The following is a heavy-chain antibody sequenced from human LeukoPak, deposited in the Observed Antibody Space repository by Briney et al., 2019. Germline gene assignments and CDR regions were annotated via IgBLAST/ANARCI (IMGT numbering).Heavy chain of an antibody. CDR2: IYYSGST. Sequence: KPSETLSLTCTVSGGSISSSSYYWGWIRQPPGKGLEWIGSIYYSGSTYYNPSLKSRVTISVDTSKNQLSLKLSSVTAADTAVYYCLSGLGFPSGFDPWGQGTLVTVSS. D-gene: IGHD6-19*01. CDR1: GGSISSSSYY. CDR3: LSGLGFPSGFDP. V-gene: IGHV4-39*01. J-gene: IGHJ5*02.